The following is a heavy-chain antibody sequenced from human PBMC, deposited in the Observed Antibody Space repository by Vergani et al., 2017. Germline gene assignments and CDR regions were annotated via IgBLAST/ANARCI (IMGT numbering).Heavy chain of an antibody. Sequence: EGQLVESGGGLVKPGGSLRLSCAASGFTSNSYSMNWVRQAPGKGLEWVSSISSSNGYIFYADSVKGRFTISRDNAKNSLYLQMNSLRAEDSAVYYCAREGEAGYCSSTSCYYMDVWGKGTTVTVSS. V-gene: IGHV3-21*02. CDR1: GFTSNSYS. CDR2: ISSSNGYI. D-gene: IGHD2-2*01. J-gene: IGHJ6*03. CDR3: AREGEAGYCSSTSCYYMDV.